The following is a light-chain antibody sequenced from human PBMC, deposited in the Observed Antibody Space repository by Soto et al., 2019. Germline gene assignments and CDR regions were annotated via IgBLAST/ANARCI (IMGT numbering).Light chain of an antibody. J-gene: IGLJ3*02. CDR1: SSDVGGYKY. CDR3: SSYAGTNNLVV. CDR2: EVS. V-gene: IGLV2-8*01. Sequence: QSALTQPPSASGSPGQSVTMSCTGTSSDVGGYKYVSWYQQHPGKAPKLMIYEVSQRPSGVPDRFSGSKSGNTASLTVSGLQAEDEANYYCSSYAGTNNLVVFGGGTKLTV.